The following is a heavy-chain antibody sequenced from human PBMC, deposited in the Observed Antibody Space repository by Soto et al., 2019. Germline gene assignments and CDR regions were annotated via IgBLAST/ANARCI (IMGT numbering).Heavy chain of an antibody. V-gene: IGHV4-30-2*01. D-gene: IGHD5-12*01. CDR1: GGSISIGGYS. Sequence: PSETLSLTCAVSGGSISIGGYSWSWIRHPPGKGLEWIGYIYHSGSTYYNPSLKSRVTISVDRSKNQFSLKLSSVTAADTAVYYCAAGGWLPRYYWGQGTLVTVSS. CDR3: AAGGWLPRYY. CDR2: IYHSGST. J-gene: IGHJ4*02.